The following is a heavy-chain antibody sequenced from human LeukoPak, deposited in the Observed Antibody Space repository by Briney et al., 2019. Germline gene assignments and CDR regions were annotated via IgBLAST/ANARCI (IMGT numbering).Heavy chain of an antibody. CDR3: ARDKDDILTGYLSYYFDY. CDR1: GYTFTGYY. Sequence: GASVKVSCKASGYTFTGYYMHWVRQAPGQGLEWMGWINPNSGGTNYAQKFQGRVTMTRDTSISTAYMELSRLRSDDTAVYYCARDKDDILTGYLSYYFDYWGQGTLVTVSS. J-gene: IGHJ4*02. V-gene: IGHV1-2*02. CDR2: INPNSGGT. D-gene: IGHD3-9*01.